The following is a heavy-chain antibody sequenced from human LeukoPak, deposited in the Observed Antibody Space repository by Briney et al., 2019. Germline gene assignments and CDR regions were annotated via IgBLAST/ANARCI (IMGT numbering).Heavy chain of an antibody. V-gene: IGHV4-59*01. D-gene: IGHD6-19*01. J-gene: IGHJ6*03. Sequence: SETLSLTCTVSGGSISSYYWSWIRQPPGKGLEWIGYIYYSGSTNYNPSLKSRVTISVDTSKNQFSLKLSSVTAADTAVYYCARDLRYSSGWHYYYYMDVWGKGTTVTVSS. CDR3: ARDLRYSSGWHYYYYMDV. CDR2: IYYSGST. CDR1: GGSISSYY.